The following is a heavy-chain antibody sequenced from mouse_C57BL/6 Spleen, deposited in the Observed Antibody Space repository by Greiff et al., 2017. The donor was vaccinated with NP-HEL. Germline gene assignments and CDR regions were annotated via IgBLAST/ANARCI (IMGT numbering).Heavy chain of an antibody. CDR3: ARDDYYGSSNWYFRV. CDR2: ISYDGSN. CDR1: GYSITSGYY. D-gene: IGHD1-1*01. V-gene: IGHV3-6*01. Sequence: ESGPGLVKPSQSLSLTCSVTGYSITSGYYWNWIRQFPGNKLEWMGYISYDGSNNYNPSLKNRISITRDTSKNQFFLKLNSVTTEDTATYYCARDDYYGSSNWYFRVWGTGATVSVSS. J-gene: IGHJ1*03.